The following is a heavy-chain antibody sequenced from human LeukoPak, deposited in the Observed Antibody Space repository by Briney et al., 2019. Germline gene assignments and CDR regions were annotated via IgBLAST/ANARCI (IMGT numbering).Heavy chain of an antibody. D-gene: IGHD2-2*01. V-gene: IGHV1-2*02. CDR2: INPNSGGT. CDR3: ARDPGAGAVPAAPDYYYYYMDV. Sequence: GASVKVSCKASGYTFTCYYMHWVRQAPGQGLEWMGWINPNSGGTNYAQKFQGRVTMTRDTSISTAYMELSRLRSDDTAVYYCARDPGAGAVPAAPDYYYYYMDVWGKGTTVTVSS. J-gene: IGHJ6*03. CDR1: GYTFTCYY.